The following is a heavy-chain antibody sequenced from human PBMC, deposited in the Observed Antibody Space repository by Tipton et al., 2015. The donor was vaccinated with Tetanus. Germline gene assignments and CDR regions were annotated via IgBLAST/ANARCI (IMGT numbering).Heavy chain of an antibody. D-gene: IGHD3/OR15-3a*01. CDR1: GGSLRSDDYQ. CDR2: ISPRGRH. J-gene: IGHJ4*02. V-gene: IGHV4-61*08. Sequence: TLSLTCSVSGGSLRSDDYQWNWIRQPPGKGLEWLAYISPRGRHNSNYFLKSRITISQDKSKNQFSLRLTSVTAADTAVYYCVRANYEFPKKGPFDYWGPGSLVIVSS. CDR3: VRANYEFPKKGPFDY.